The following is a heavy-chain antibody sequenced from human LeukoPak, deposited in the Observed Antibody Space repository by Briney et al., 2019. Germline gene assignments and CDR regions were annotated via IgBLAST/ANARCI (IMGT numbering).Heavy chain of an antibody. J-gene: IGHJ4*02. Sequence: GGSLRLSCAASGFTFSDYYMSWIRQAPGKGLEWVSYISSSGSTIYYADSVKGRFTISRDNAKNSLYLQMNSLRAEDTAVYYCARDFYYYDSSGHKDGYWGQGTLVTVSS. D-gene: IGHD3-22*01. CDR1: GFTFSDYY. V-gene: IGHV3-11*04. CDR3: ARDFYYYDSSGHKDGY. CDR2: ISSSGSTI.